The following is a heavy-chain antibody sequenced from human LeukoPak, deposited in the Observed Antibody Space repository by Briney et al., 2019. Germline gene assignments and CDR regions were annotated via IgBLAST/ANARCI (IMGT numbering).Heavy chain of an antibody. V-gene: IGHV4-34*01. Sequence: SETLSLTCAVYSGSFSGYYWSWIRQPPGKGLEWIGEINHSGSTNYNPSLKSRVTISVDTSKNQFSLKLSSVTAADTAVYYCARGVVAATRYYYYYYMDVWGKGTTVTVSS. CDR2: INHSGST. D-gene: IGHD2-15*01. J-gene: IGHJ6*03. CDR1: SGSFSGYY. CDR3: ARGVVAATRYYYYYYMDV.